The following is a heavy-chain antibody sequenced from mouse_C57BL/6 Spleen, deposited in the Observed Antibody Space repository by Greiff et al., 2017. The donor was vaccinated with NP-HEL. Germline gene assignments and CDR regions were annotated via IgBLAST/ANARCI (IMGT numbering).Heavy chain of an antibody. V-gene: IGHV5-4*01. Sequence: EVMLVESGGGLVKPGGSLKLSCAASGFTFSSYAMSWVRQTPEKRLEWVATISDGGSYTYYPDNVKGRFTISRDNAKNNLYLQMSHLKSEDTAMYYCARERLRVAMDYWGQGTSVTVSS. J-gene: IGHJ4*01. CDR1: GFTFSSYA. CDR2: ISDGGSYT. CDR3: ARERLRVAMDY.